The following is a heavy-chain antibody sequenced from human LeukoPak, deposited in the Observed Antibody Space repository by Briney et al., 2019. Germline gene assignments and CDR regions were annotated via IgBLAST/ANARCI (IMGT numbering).Heavy chain of an antibody. CDR1: EFTFSSYA. CDR2: ISVSGGST. D-gene: IGHD2-2*01. J-gene: IGHJ4*02. Sequence: GGSLRLSCAASEFTFSSYAMSWVRQAPGKGREGVSAISVSGGSTYSADSVKGRFTISRDNSKNTLYLQMNSLRAEDTAVYYCAKCNWGYCSSTSCCRIFDYWGQGTLVTVSS. V-gene: IGHV3-23*01. CDR3: AKCNWGYCSSTSCCRIFDY.